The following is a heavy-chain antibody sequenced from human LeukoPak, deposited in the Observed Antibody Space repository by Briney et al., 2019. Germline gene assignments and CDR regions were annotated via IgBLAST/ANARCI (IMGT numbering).Heavy chain of an antibody. CDR3: ARDLGSGWTFDY. V-gene: IGHV3-11*05. J-gene: IGHJ4*02. D-gene: IGHD6-19*01. CDR2: ISDSSTYT. CDR1: AFTFSDYY. Sequence: GGSLRLSCAASAFTFSDYYMAWIRQAPGKGLEWVSYISDSSTYTNYADSMKGRFTISRDNTKNSLYLQMNSLRADDTAVYYCARDLGSGWTFDYWGQGALVTVSS.